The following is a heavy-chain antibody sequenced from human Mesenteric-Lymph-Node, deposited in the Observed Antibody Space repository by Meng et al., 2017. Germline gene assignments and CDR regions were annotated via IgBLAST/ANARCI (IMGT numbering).Heavy chain of an antibody. V-gene: IGHV4-4*07. CDR1: GGSIRSYY. J-gene: IGHJ4*02. CDR2: IYTSGST. D-gene: IGHD5-12*01. CDR3: ARESGYDFSYFDN. Sequence: SETLSLTYTVSGGSIRSYYWSWIRQPAGKGLEWIGRIYTSGSTNYKPSLKSRVTMSVDTSKNQFSLKLSSVTAADTAVYYCARESGYDFSYFDNWGQGTLVTVSS.